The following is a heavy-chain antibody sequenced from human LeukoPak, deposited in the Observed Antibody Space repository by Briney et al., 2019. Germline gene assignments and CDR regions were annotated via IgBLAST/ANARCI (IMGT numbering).Heavy chain of an antibody. CDR2: IWYGGSNK. V-gene: IGHV3-33*08. CDR3: ARDRYCTTTRCSDY. CDR1: GFTFSSYG. Sequence: GGSLRLSCAASGFTFSSYGMHWVRQAPGKGLEWVAVIWYGGSNKYYADSVKGRFTISRDNAKNTLYLEMNSLRAEDTAVYYCARDRYCTTTRCSDYWGQGTLVTVSS. D-gene: IGHD2-2*01. J-gene: IGHJ4*02.